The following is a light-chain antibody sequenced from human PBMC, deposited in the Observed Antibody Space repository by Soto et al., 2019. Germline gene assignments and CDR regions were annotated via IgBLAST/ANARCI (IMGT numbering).Light chain of an antibody. CDR1: QSVSSY. CDR3: QQSYNTPRT. CDR2: DAS. J-gene: IGKJ1*01. Sequence: EIVLTQSPATLSLSPGERATLSCRASQSVSSYLAWYQQKPGQAPRLLIYDASNRATGIPARFSGSGSGTDFTLTINNLQPEDVATYFCQQSYNTPRTFGLGTRVEV. V-gene: IGKV3-11*01.